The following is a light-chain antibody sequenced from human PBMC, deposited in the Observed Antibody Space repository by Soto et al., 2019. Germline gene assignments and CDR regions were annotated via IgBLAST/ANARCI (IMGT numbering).Light chain of an antibody. CDR2: GAY. CDR1: QSVSSSF. J-gene: IGKJ4*01. CDR3: QQYGSSPLT. V-gene: IGKV3-20*01. Sequence: EIVLTQSPGTLSLSPGERATLSCRASQSVSSSFLAWYQQKPGQAPRLLIYGAYLRATGIPDRFSGSGSGTDFTLTISRLEPDDAAVYYCQQYGSSPLTFGGGTKVEIK.